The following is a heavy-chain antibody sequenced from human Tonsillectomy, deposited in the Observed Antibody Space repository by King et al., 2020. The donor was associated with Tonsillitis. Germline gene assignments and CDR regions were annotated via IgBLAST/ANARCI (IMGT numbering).Heavy chain of an antibody. Sequence: VQLVESGGGLVQPGGSLRLSCAVSGFTVSSTYMTWVRQAPGKGLEWVSVIYSGGSTYYADSVKGRFTISRDNSKNTLYLQMNTLRAEYTAVYYCARSHDYYYYMDVWGKGTTVTVSS. CDR2: IYSGGST. J-gene: IGHJ6*03. CDR3: ARSHDYYYYMDV. CDR1: GFTVSSTY. V-gene: IGHV3-66*01.